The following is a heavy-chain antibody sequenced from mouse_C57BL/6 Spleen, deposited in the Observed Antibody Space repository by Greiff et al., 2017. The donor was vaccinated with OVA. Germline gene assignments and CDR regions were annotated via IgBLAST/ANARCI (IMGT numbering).Heavy chain of an antibody. J-gene: IGHJ4*01. Sequence: QVQLQQSGPELVKPGASVKISCKASGYAFSSSWMNWVKQRPGKGLEWIGRIYPGDGDTNYNGKLKGKATLTADKSSSTAYMQLSSLTSEDSAVYFCARGHYGNHYYAMDYWGQGTSGTVSS. V-gene: IGHV1-82*01. CDR1: GYAFSSSW. D-gene: IGHD2-1*01. CDR2: IYPGDGDT. CDR3: ARGHYGNHYYAMDY.